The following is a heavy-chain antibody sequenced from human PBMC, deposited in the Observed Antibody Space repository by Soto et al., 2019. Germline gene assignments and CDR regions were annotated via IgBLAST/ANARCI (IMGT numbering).Heavy chain of an antibody. V-gene: IGHV3-49*04. CDR1: GFTFGDYA. Sequence: PGGSLRLSCTASGFTFGDYAMSWVRQAPGKGLEWVGFIRSKAYGGTTEYAASVKGRFTISRDDSKSIAYLQMNSLKTEDTAVYYCTRETTVVTHYYYYGMDVWGQGTTVT. J-gene: IGHJ6*02. CDR2: IRSKAYGGTT. D-gene: IGHD4-17*01. CDR3: TRETTVVTHYYYYGMDV.